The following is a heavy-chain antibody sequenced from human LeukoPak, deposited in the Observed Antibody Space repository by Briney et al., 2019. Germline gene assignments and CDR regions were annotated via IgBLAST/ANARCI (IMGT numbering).Heavy chain of an antibody. V-gene: IGHV3-9*01. CDR3: ARHLSGITGYTYGRGIDY. CDR1: GFTFDDYA. J-gene: IGHJ4*02. D-gene: IGHD5-18*01. Sequence: GESLRLSCAASGFTFDDYAMHWVRQAPGKGLEWVSGISWNSGSIGYADSVKGRFTISRDNAKNSLYLQMNSLRAEDTAVYYCARHLSGITGYTYGRGIDYWGQGTLVTVSS. CDR2: ISWNSGSI.